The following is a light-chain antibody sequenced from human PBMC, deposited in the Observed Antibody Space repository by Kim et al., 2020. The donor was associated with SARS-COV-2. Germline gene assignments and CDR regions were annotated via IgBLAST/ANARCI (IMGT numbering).Light chain of an antibody. Sequence: DIVMTQSPDSLAVSLGERATLNCKSSQTVLYNSNNKNYLAWYQQKPGQAPKLLIYWASIRESGVSDRFSGSGSETDFTLTISSLQAEDVAVYYCQQHYSTPPSFGQGTKLAI. CDR2: WAS. CDR1: QTVLYNSNNKNY. V-gene: IGKV4-1*01. J-gene: IGKJ2*03. CDR3: QQHYSTPPS.